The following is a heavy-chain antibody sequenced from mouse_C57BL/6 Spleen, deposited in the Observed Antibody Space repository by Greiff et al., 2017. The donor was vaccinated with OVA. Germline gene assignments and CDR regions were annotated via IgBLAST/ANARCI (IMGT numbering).Heavy chain of an antibody. Sequence: VQLQESGAELVRPGASVKLSCKASGYTFTDYYINWVKQRPGQGLEWIARIYPGSGNTYYNEKFKGKATLTAEKSSSTAYMQLSSLTSADSAVYFCARTPRYYGSMDYWGQGTSVTVSS. CDR1: GYTFTDYY. D-gene: IGHD1-1*01. J-gene: IGHJ4*01. CDR2: IYPGSGNT. V-gene: IGHV1-76*01. CDR3: ARTPRYYGSMDY.